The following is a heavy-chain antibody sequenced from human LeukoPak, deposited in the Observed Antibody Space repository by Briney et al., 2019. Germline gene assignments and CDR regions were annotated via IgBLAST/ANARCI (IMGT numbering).Heavy chain of an antibody. J-gene: IGHJ5*02. CDR1: GYTFTGYY. CDR3: ARDAIPYDFWSGYYVNWFDP. V-gene: IGHV1-2*02. Sequence: GASVKVSCKASGYTFTGYYMHWVRQAPGQGLEWVGWINPNSGGTNYAQKFQGRVTMTRDTSISTAYMELSRLRSDDTAVYYCARDAIPYDFWSGYYVNWFDPWGQGTLVTVFS. D-gene: IGHD3-3*01. CDR2: INPNSGGT.